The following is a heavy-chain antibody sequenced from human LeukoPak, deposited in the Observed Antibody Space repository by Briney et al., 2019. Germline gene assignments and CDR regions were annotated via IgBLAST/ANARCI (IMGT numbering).Heavy chain of an antibody. CDR3: RRWGISATIDH. V-gene: IGHV3-7*01. D-gene: IGHD1-26*01. J-gene: IGHJ5*02. CDR2: MNTDGSET. Sequence: GGSLRLSCAASGFSFSAYWMAWFRQAPGKGLEWVANMNTDGSETYYVDSVKGRFTISRDNAKTSLYLQMDSLRAADTAVYCWRRWGISATIDHWGQGTLVTVS. CDR1: GFSFSAYW.